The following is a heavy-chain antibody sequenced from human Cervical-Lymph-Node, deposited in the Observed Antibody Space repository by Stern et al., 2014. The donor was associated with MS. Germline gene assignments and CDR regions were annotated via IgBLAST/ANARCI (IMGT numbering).Heavy chain of an antibody. V-gene: IGHV4-30-4*01. D-gene: IGHD3-10*01. CDR3: ARASWFAELTFDY. J-gene: IGHJ4*02. CDR1: GDSLSSGAHY. Sequence: VQLVESGPGLVKPSQTLSLTCTVSGDSLSSGAHYWSWIRPPPGKGLEWIGYMHYSGSTFYSPSLKSRLTISVDTSKNQFSLNLNSVTAADTAVYFCARASWFAELTFDYWGQGTLATVS. CDR2: MHYSGST.